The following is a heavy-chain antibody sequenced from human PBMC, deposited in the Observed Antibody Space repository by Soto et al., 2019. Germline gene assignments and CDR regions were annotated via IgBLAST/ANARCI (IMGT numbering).Heavy chain of an antibody. J-gene: IGHJ4*02. V-gene: IGHV3-23*01. CDR2: ISGSGGST. CDR1: GFTFSSYA. Sequence: GGSLRLSCAASGFTFSSYAMSWVRQAPGKGLEWVSAISGSGGSTYYADSVKGRFTISRDNSKNTLYLQMNSLRAEDTAVYYCAKDLDYYDSSGYLHWGQGTLVTVSS. D-gene: IGHD3-22*01. CDR3: AKDLDYYDSSGYLH.